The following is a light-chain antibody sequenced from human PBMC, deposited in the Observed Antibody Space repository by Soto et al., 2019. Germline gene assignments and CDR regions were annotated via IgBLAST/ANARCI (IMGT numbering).Light chain of an antibody. J-gene: IGLJ1*01. V-gene: IGLV2-14*01. CDR2: QVS. Sequence: QSALTQPASVSGSPGQSITISCTGTSSDVGNYNYVSWYQQHPGKAPQLMIFQVSNRASGVSNRFSGSKSGDTASLTISRLQAEDEADYYCSSYTTSSPLYVFGTGTKLTVL. CDR1: SSDVGNYNY. CDR3: SSYTTSSPLYV.